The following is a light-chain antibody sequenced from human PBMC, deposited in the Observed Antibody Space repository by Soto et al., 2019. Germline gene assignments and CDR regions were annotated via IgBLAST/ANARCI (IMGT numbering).Light chain of an antibody. CDR1: QSISSY. J-gene: IGKJ4*01. Sequence: DIQMTQSPSSLSASVGDRVTITCRASQSISSYLNWYQQKPGKAPKLLIYAASSLQSGVPSRFSGSGAGKDFPLTIRSLQPEDFANYYCQQSYSTPFTFGGGTKVEIK. CDR2: AAS. V-gene: IGKV1-39*01. CDR3: QQSYSTPFT.